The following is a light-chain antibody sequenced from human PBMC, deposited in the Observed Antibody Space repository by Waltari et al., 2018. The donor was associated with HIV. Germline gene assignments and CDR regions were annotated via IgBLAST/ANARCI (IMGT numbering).Light chain of an antibody. J-gene: IGLJ2*01. CDR2: EVS. CDR1: TTDVGSYNL. V-gene: IGLV2-23*02. CDR3: CSYAGSSTPVV. Sequence: QSALTQPASVSGSPGQPITIPCTGTTTDVGSYNLVSRYQQHPGKAPNRMIYEVSKRPSGVSNRFSGSKSGNTASLTISGLQAEDEADYYCCSYAGSSTPVVFGGGTKLTVL.